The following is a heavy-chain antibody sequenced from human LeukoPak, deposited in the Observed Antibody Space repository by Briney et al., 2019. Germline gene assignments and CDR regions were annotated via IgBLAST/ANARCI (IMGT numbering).Heavy chain of an antibody. V-gene: IGHV4-31*03. CDR1: GGSISSGGYY. CDR2: IYYSGST. CDR3: ARGTYYYDSSGYYFDY. J-gene: IGHJ4*02. D-gene: IGHD3-22*01. Sequence: SETLSLTCTISGGSISSGGYYWSWIRQHPGKGLEWIGYIYYSGSTYYNPSLKSRVTISVDTSKNQFSLKLSSVTAADTAVYYCARGTYYYDSSGYYFDYWGQGTLVTVSS.